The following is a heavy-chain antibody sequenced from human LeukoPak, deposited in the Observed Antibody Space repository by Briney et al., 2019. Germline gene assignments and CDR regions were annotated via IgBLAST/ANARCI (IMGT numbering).Heavy chain of an antibody. CDR1: GFIFNSYW. CDR3: ARGDLWLGH. J-gene: IGHJ4*02. CDR2: IRSDGSEE. V-gene: IGHV3-7*01. D-gene: IGHD3-10*01. Sequence: GGSLRLSCATSGFIFNSYWMCWVRQAQGKGLEWVANIRSDGSEEYYGDSVKGRFTISRDNAKNSLYLQMNSLRVEDTAVYYCARGDLWLGHWGQGSLVTVSS.